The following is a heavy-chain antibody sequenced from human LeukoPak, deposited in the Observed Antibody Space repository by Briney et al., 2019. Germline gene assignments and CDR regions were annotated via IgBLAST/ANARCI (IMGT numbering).Heavy chain of an antibody. CDR3: TRAPTNLVYFDP. J-gene: IGHJ5*02. D-gene: IGHD3-9*01. V-gene: IGHV3-74*01. Sequence: GGSLRLSCAPSEFTLKGHWMQCVRRTPGGGLVWVSRIICDGGSTTNADYAESVKATFTISRENAKNTLYMQMNSLRAEDTAVYYCTRAPTNLVYFDPWGQGALVTVSS. CDR2: IICDGGST. CDR1: EFTLKGHW.